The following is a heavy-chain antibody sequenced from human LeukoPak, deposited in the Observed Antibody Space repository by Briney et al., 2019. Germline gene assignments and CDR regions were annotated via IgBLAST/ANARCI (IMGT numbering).Heavy chain of an antibody. D-gene: IGHD4-17*01. CDR2: IYSGGST. CDR1: GFTVSSNY. V-gene: IGHV3-53*01. Sequence: GGSLRLSCAASGFTVSSNYMSWVRQAPGKGLEWVSAIYSGGSTYYADSVKGRFTISRDNSKNTLYLQMNSLRAEDTAVYYCARDGNDYGGYEYFQHWGQGTLVTVSS. CDR3: ARDGNDYGGYEYFQH. J-gene: IGHJ1*01.